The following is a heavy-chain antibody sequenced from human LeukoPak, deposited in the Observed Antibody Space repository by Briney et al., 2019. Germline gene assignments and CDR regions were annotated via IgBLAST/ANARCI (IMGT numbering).Heavy chain of an antibody. CDR3: ARALTGYYAVGY. Sequence: PGGSLRLSCAASGFTFSSYSMNWVRQAPGKGLEWVSSISSCSSYIYYADSVKGRFTISRDNAKNSLYLQMNSLRAEDTAVYYCARALTGYYAVGYWGQGTLVTVSS. CDR2: ISSCSSYI. J-gene: IGHJ4*02. V-gene: IGHV3-21*01. CDR1: GFTFSSYS. D-gene: IGHD3-9*01.